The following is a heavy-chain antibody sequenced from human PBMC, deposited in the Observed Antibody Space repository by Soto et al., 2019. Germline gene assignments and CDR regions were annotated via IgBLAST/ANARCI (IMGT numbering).Heavy chain of an antibody. CDR3: VRDCYSSSRFDY. J-gene: IGHJ4*02. CDR2: ISYSGST. V-gene: IGHV4-59*01. Sequence: QVQLQESGPGLVKPSETLSLTCTVSGGSISSYYWSWIRQPPGKGLEWIGYISYSGSTNYNPSLKRRVTISVDTSKNQFSLKVGSVTAAVTAVYYCVRDCYSSSRFDYWGQGILVTVSS. CDR1: GGSISSYY. D-gene: IGHD2-21*02.